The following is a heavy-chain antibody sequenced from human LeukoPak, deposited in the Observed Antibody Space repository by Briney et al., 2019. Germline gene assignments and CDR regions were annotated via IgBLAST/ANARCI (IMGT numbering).Heavy chain of an antibody. V-gene: IGHV1-24*01. Sequence: ASVTVSCKVSAYTLTELSMHWVRQAPGEGLEWMGGFHPEDGETIYAQNYQGRFTVTDATSTDTAYMELSRLRSKDTAVDYCATEGGCSSTSCYMGDYWGQGTLVTVSS. D-gene: IGHD2-2*01. CDR1: AYTLTELS. J-gene: IGHJ4*02. CDR3: ATEGGCSSTSCYMGDY. CDR2: FHPEDGET.